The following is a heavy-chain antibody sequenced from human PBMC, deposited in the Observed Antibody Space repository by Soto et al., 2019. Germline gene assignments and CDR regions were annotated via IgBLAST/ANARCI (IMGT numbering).Heavy chain of an antibody. CDR1: GYSISSGSY. J-gene: IGHJ4*01. D-gene: IGHD6-19*01. Sequence: SETLSLTCTVSGYSISSGSYWVWIRQPPGKGPEWVASIYHGGTTFYNPSLKSRVTVSVDKSNNQFSLKLRSVTAADTAVYYCAKAPVMVVAGSTFDYGGHGTLVTVSS. V-gene: IGHV4-38-2*02. CDR3: AKAPVMVVAGSTFDY. CDR2: IYHGGTT.